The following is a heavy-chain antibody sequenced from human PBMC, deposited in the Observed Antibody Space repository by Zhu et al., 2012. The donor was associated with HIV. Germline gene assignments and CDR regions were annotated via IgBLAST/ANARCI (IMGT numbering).Heavy chain of an antibody. Sequence: QVQLQESGPGLVKPSQTLSLTCTVSGGSISSDDYYWSWIRQPPGKGLEWIGCIYYSGTTYYNPSLKSRVTISLDTSKKQFSLKLNSVTAADTAVYFXARVREGXLTTYYIRGDAFDIWGPRDKWSRLF. CDR1: GGSISSDDYY. CDR2: IYYSGTT. V-gene: IGHV4-30-4*08. J-gene: IGHJ3*02. CDR3: ARVREGXLTTYYIRGDAFDI. D-gene: IGHD2/OR15-2a*01.